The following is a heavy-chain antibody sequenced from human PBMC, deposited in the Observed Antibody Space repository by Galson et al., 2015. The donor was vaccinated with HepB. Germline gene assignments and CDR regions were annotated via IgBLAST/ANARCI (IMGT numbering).Heavy chain of an antibody. D-gene: IGHD2-2*01. CDR1: GYTFTSYA. J-gene: IGHJ5*02. V-gene: IGHV1-3*01. CDR3: ARDQKYCSSTSCYFNWLDP. Sequence: SVKVSCKASGYTFTSYAMHWVRQAPGQRLEWMGWINAGNGNTKYSQKFQGRVTITRDTSASTAYMELSSLRSEDTAVYYCARDQKYCSSTSCYFNWLDPWGQGTLVTVSS. CDR2: INAGNGNT.